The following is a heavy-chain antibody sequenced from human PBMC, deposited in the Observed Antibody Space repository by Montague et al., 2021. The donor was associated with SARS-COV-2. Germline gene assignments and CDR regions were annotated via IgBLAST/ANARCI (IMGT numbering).Heavy chain of an antibody. Sequence: SETLSLTCTASGGSITVSRYDWGWIRQPPGKGLEWIGSVHYTGTTSYSPSLKSRLTISVDTSENQFSLKMTSVTASDTAVYYCARHRANAGSFDIWGQGTMVTVSS. CDR3: ARHRANAGSFDI. V-gene: IGHV4-39*01. J-gene: IGHJ3*02. CDR1: GGSITVSRYD. CDR2: VHYTGTT. D-gene: IGHD1-1*01.